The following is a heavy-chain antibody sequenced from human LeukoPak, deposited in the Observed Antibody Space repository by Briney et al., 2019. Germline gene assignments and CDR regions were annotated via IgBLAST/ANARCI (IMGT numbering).Heavy chain of an antibody. D-gene: IGHD4-23*01. V-gene: IGHV1-8*01. CDR3: ARGLSAVNSEINWFDP. CDR1: GYTFTSYD. J-gene: IGHJ5*02. CDR2: MNPNSGNT. Sequence: ASVKVSCKASGYTFTSYDINWVRQATGQGLEWMGWMNPNSGNTGYAQKFQGRVTMTRNTSISTAYMELSSLRSEDTAVYYCARGLSAVNSEINWFDPWGQGTLVTVSS.